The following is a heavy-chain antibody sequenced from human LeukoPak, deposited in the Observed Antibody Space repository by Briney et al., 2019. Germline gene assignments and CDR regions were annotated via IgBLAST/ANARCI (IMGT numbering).Heavy chain of an antibody. CDR1: GGSISSGGYY. CDR3: ARVAARDDSGYYYYSDY. J-gene: IGHJ4*02. Sequence: SETLSLTCTVSGGSISSGGYYWSWIRQHPGKGLEWIGYIYYSGSTYYNPSLKSRVTISVDTSKNQFSLKVTSVTAADTAVYYCARVAARDDSGYYYYSDYWGQGTLVTVSS. V-gene: IGHV4-31*03. CDR2: IYYSGST. D-gene: IGHD3-22*01.